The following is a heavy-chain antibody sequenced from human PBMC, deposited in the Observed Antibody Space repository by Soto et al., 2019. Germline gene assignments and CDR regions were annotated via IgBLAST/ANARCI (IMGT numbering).Heavy chain of an antibody. Sequence: QVQLQESGPGLVKPSQTLSLTCTVSGGSISSGDYYWSWIRQPPGKGLEWIGYIYYSGSTYYNPSLKGRVTISVDTSKNQFSLKLSSVTAADTAVYYCARDRSLTYCSGGSCLNYYYYYGMDVWGQGTTVTVSS. CDR3: ARDRSLTYCSGGSCLNYYYYYGMDV. J-gene: IGHJ6*02. V-gene: IGHV4-30-4*01. CDR1: GGSISSGDYY. CDR2: IYYSGST. D-gene: IGHD2-15*01.